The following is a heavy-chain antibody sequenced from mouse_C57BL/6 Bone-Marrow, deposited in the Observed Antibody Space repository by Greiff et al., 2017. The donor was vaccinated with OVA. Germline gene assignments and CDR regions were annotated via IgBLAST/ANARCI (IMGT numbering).Heavy chain of an antibody. CDR2: INYDGSST. J-gene: IGHJ2*01. CDR3: AREGIFDY. V-gene: IGHV5-16*01. Sequence: EVKLVESEGGLVQPGSSMKLSCTASGFTFSDYYMAWVRQVPEKGLEWVANINYDGSSTYYLDSLKSRFIISRDNAKNILYLQMSSLKSEDTATYYCAREGIFDYWGQGTTLTVSS. CDR1: GFTFSDYY.